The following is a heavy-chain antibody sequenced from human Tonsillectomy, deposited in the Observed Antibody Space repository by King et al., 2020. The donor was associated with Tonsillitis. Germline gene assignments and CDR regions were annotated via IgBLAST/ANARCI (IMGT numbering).Heavy chain of an antibody. J-gene: IGHJ4*02. D-gene: IGHD3-22*01. CDR2: IDPSDSYT. CDR3: ARHVNNYDSSGYYLGD. V-gene: IGHV5-10-1*03. CDR1: GYSFTSYW. Sequence: QLVQSGAEVKKPGESLRISCKGSGYSFTSYWISWVRQMPGKGLEWMGRIDPSDSYTNYSPSFQGHVSISADKSISTAYLQWSSLKAADTAMYYCARHVNNYDSSGYYLGDWGQGTLVTVSS.